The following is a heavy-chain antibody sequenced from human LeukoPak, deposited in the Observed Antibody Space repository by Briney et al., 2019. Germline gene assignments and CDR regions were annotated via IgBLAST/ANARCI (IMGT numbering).Heavy chain of an antibody. Sequence: GGSLRLSCAASGFTFNNAWMSWVRQAPGKGLEWVSSISSSSSYIYYADSVKGRFTISRDNAKNSLYLQMNSLRVEDTAVYYCAREGAIIHGAFDIWGQGTMVTVSS. J-gene: IGHJ3*02. CDR3: AREGAIIHGAFDI. V-gene: IGHV3-21*01. CDR1: GFTFNNAW. CDR2: ISSSSSYI.